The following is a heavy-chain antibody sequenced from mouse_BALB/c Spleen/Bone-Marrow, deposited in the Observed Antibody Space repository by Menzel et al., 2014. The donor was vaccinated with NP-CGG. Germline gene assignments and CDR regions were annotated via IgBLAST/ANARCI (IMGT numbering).Heavy chain of an antibody. CDR1: GYTFTSYW. D-gene: IGHD1-1*01. V-gene: IGHV1-69*02. Sequence: VQLQQSGAELVRPGASVKLSCKASGYTFTSYWINWVKQRPGQGPEWIGNIYPSDSYTNYNQKFKDKATLTVDKSSSTAYMQLSSPTSEDSAVYYCTRSGYGSSSLDYWGQGTTLTVSS. J-gene: IGHJ2*01. CDR2: IYPSDSYT. CDR3: TRSGYGSSSLDY.